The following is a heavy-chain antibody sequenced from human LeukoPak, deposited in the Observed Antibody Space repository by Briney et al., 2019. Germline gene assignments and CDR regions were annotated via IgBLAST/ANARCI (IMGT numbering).Heavy chain of an antibody. CDR1: GGSISSSSYY. Sequence: SETLSLTCTVSGGSISSSSYYWGWIRQPPGKGVEWIGSIYYSGGTYYNPSLKSRVTISVDTSKNQFSLKLSSVTAADTAVYYCARGYILLWFGQPPPYYFDYWGQGTPVTVSS. D-gene: IGHD3-10*01. CDR2: IYYSGGT. CDR3: ARGYILLWFGQPPPYYFDY. V-gene: IGHV4-39*07. J-gene: IGHJ4*02.